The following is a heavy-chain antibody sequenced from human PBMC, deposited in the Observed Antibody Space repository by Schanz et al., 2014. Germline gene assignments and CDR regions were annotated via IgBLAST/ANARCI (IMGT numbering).Heavy chain of an antibody. CDR2: TSTDGTKT. CDR3: AREHLDSRTCCFDY. CDR1: GFTFRGHA. D-gene: IGHD2-21*01. J-gene: IGHJ4*02. V-gene: IGHV3-30*04. Sequence: QVQLVESGGGVVQPGTSLRLSCAASGFTFRGHAMHWVRQAPGQGVEKVGVTSTDGTKTYYAGSVRGRFTISRDNSKNTVYLQMDSPTAEYRALYYCAREHLDSRTCCFDYWGQGALVTVSS.